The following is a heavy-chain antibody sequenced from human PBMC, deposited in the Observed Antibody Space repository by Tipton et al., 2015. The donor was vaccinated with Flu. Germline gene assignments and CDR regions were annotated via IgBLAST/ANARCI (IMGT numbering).Heavy chain of an antibody. CDR3: ARDRNLRGYYYPNDAFDI. CDR2: ISAYNGNT. J-gene: IGHJ3*02. V-gene: IGHV1-18*01. D-gene: IGHD3-22*01. Sequence: QVQLVQSGAEVKKPGASVKVSCKASGYTFTSYGISWVRQAPGQGLEWMGWISAYNGNTNYAQKLQGRVTMTTDTSTSTAYMELRSLRSDDTAVYYCARDRNLRGYYYPNDAFDIWGQGTMVTVSS. CDR1: GYTFTSYG.